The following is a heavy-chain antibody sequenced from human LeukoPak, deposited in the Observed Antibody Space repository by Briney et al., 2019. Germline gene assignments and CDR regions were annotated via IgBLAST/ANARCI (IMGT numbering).Heavy chain of an antibody. V-gene: IGHV3-23*01. Sequence: GGSLRLSCAASGFTFSSYAMKWVRLAPGKGLQWVSAISGSGGGTFYTDSVKGRFTISRDNSKNTLYLQMNSLRAEDTAVYYCAKREWGYYYMDVWGKGTTVTVSS. J-gene: IGHJ6*03. CDR1: GFTFSSYA. CDR2: ISGSGGGT. D-gene: IGHD2-8*01. CDR3: AKREWGYYYMDV.